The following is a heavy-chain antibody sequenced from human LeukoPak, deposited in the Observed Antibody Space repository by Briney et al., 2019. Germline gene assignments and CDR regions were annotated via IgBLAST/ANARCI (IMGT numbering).Heavy chain of an antibody. J-gene: IGHJ4*02. V-gene: IGHV3-48*02. CDR3: TRAVPVVPYHY. Sequence: SGGSLSLSCAASGFTFSSYGMKWLGQAPGKGLQWLSYISSSGTDKLYADFVKGRFTISRDNAKNSLYLQMNRLRDEDTALYYCTRAVPVVPYHYWGEGTLVTVSS. CDR1: GFTFSSYG. CDR2: ISSSGTDK. D-gene: IGHD2-2*01.